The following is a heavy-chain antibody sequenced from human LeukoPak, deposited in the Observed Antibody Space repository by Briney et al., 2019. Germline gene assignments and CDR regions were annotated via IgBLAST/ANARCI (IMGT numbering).Heavy chain of an antibody. Sequence: GGSLRLSCAASGFTFSSYAMHWVRQAPGKGLEWVAVISYDGSNKYYADSVKGRFTISRDNSKNTLYLQMNSLRAEDTAVYYCARGGDSSGWTIDYWGQGTLVTVSS. J-gene: IGHJ4*02. CDR1: GFTFSSYA. D-gene: IGHD6-19*01. CDR3: ARGGDSSGWTIDY. V-gene: IGHV3-30-3*01. CDR2: ISYDGSNK.